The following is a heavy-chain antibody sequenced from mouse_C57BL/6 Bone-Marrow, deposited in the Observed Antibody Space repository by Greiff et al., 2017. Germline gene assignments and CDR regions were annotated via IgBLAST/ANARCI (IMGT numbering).Heavy chain of an antibody. CDR1: GFTIKDDY. CDR2: IDPENGDT. V-gene: IGHV14-4*01. Sequence: VQLQQSGAELVRPGASVKLSCTASGFTIKDDYMHWVKQRPEQGLEWIGWIDPENGDTEYASKFQGKATITADTSSNTAYLQLSSLTSEDTAVYYCRGSGTTWFAYWGQGTLVTVAA. D-gene: IGHD3-2*02. CDR3: RGSGTTWFAY. J-gene: IGHJ3*01.